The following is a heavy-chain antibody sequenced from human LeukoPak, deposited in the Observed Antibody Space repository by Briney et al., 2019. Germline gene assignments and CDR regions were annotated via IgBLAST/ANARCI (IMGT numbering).Heavy chain of an antibody. Sequence: SETLSLTCTLSGYSISSAYYWAWIRQPPGKGLEWIGYIYHSGSTYYNPSLKSRVTISVDTSKNQFSLKLSSVTAADTAVYYCARVLTIFGVEWYMDVWGKGTTVTVSS. D-gene: IGHD3-3*01. CDR2: IYHSGST. CDR3: ARVLTIFGVEWYMDV. V-gene: IGHV4-38-2*02. J-gene: IGHJ6*03. CDR1: GYSISSAYY.